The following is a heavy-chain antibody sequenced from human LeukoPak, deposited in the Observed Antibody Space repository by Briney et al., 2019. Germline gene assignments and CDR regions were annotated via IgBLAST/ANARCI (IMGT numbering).Heavy chain of an antibody. CDR3: ARRGEWLLYDNTGTNAFDI. Sequence: GESLKISCEGSGYSFTKHWISWVRQMPGKSLEWMGRINPSDSYTDYSPSCQGHVTISADKSISTAYLQWSSLKASDTAIYYCARRGEWLLYDNTGTNAFDIWGQGTLVTVSS. V-gene: IGHV5-10-1*01. CDR2: INPSDSYT. J-gene: IGHJ3*02. D-gene: IGHD3-3*01. CDR1: GYSFTKHW.